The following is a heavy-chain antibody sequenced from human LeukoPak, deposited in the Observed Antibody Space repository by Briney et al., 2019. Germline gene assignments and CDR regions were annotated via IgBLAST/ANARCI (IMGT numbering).Heavy chain of an antibody. D-gene: IGHD3-22*01. J-gene: IGHJ3*02. CDR2: ISSNGGST. V-gene: IGHV3-64*01. CDR1: GFTFSSYA. CDR3: AGTMISPFDI. Sequence: GGPLRLSCAASGFTFSSYAMHWVRQAPGKGLEYVSAISSNGGSTYYANSVKGRFTISRDNSKNTLYLQMGSLRAEDMAVYYCAGTMISPFDIWGQGTMVTVSS.